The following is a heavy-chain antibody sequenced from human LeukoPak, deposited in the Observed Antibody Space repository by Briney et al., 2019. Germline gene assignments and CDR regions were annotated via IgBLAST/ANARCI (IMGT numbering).Heavy chain of an antibody. CDR3: ARGTIAVFGDAFDI. D-gene: IGHD6-19*01. CDR2: IGGNNI. J-gene: IGHJ3*02. V-gene: IGHV3-48*03. CDR1: EFTLSSYE. Sequence: PGGSLRLSCAASEFTLSSYEMNWVRQAPGKGLEWLSYIGGNNIYYADSVKGRFTISRDNAKNSLYLQMNSLRAEDTAVYYCARGTIAVFGDAFDIWGQGTMVTVSS.